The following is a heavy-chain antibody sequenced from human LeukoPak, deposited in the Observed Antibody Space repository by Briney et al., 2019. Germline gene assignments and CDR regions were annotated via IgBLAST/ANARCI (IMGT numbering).Heavy chain of an antibody. Sequence: ASVKVSCRTPGYAFTAYDLHWVRQAPGQGLEWMGWINPDSGGTNYAQKFQDRVTMTGDTSISTAYMELSRLTSDDTAVYYYPRPPMIVVVFPPILDYWGQGTLVTVSP. CDR3: PRPPMIVVVFPPILDY. CDR1: GYAFTAYD. D-gene: IGHD3-22*01. V-gene: IGHV1-2*02. CDR2: INPDSGGT. J-gene: IGHJ4*02.